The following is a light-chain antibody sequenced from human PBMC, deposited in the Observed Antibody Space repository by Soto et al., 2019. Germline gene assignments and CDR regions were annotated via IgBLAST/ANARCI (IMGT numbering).Light chain of an antibody. V-gene: IGKV1-9*01. Sequence: DIPLTQSPSFLSASVGDRVTITCRASQGINSYLAWYQRKPGEAPNLLIYGASTVQSGVPSRFSGSGSGTEFTLTISSLQPEDFATYYCQQLKSYPITFGQGTRLEIK. J-gene: IGKJ5*01. CDR3: QQLKSYPIT. CDR1: QGINSY. CDR2: GAS.